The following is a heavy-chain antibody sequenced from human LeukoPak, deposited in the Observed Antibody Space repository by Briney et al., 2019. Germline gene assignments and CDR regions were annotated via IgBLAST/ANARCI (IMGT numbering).Heavy chain of an antibody. J-gene: IGHJ3*02. CDR2: KYARGSS. Sequence: SETLSLTCTVSGGSISNYYWSWIRQPAGKGLEWIGRKYARGSSNYNPPVQSRVTMSVDTSKNQFSLRLRSVTAADTAVYYCARGRYCSADICTGGDSFDIWGQGTMVSVSP. CDR1: GGSISNYY. CDR3: ARGRYCSADICTGGDSFDI. D-gene: IGHD2-15*01. V-gene: IGHV4-4*07.